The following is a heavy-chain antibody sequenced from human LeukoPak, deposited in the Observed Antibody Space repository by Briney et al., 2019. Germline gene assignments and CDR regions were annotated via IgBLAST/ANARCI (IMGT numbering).Heavy chain of an antibody. Sequence: PGGSLRLSCGDSTFNFSDYGMHWVRQAPGKGLEWVSSISSSSSYIYYADSVKGRFTISRDNAKNSLYLQMNSLRAEDTAVYYCARLAGGWYYYDSSGYWRGYYFDYWGQGTLVTVSS. D-gene: IGHD3-22*01. J-gene: IGHJ4*02. CDR3: ARLAGGWYYYDSSGYWRGYYFDY. V-gene: IGHV3-21*01. CDR2: ISSSSSYI. CDR1: TFNFSDYG.